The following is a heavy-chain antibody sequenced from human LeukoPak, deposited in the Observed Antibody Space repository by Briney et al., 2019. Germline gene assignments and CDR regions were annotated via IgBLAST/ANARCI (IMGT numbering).Heavy chain of an antibody. CDR3: TTDLDYYDSSGYYSQSDFDY. D-gene: IGHD3-22*01. V-gene: IGHV3-15*01. J-gene: IGHJ4*02. CDR2: IKSKTDGGTT. Sequence: GGSLRLSCAASGFTLSNAWMAWVRQAPGKGLEWVGRIKSKTDGGTTDYAAPVKGRFTISRDDSKNTLYLQMNSLKTEDTAVYYCTTDLDYYDSSGYYSQSDFDYWGQGTLVTVSS. CDR1: GFTLSNAW.